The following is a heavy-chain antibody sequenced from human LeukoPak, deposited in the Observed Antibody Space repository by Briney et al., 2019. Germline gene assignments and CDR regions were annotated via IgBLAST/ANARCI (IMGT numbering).Heavy chain of an antibody. Sequence: SETLSLTCAVSGGSISSGGYSWSWIRQPPGKGLEWIGYIYYSGSTYYNPSLKSRVTISVDTSKNQFSLKLSSVTAADTAVYYCAREGAAVVAATRDAFDIWGQGTMVTVSS. CDR2: IYYSGST. CDR3: AREGAAVVAATRDAFDI. CDR1: GGSISSGGYS. V-gene: IGHV4-30-4*08. J-gene: IGHJ3*02. D-gene: IGHD2-15*01.